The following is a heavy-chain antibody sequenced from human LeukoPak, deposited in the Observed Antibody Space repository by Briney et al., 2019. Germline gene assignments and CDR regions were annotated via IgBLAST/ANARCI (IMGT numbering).Heavy chain of an antibody. D-gene: IGHD3-16*02. CDR1: GGSIGSYY. CDR2: IYYSGST. J-gene: IGHJ3*02. V-gene: IGHV4-59*01. CDR3: ARDSSGYLDALDI. Sequence: SETLSLTCTVSGGSIGSYYWSWIRQCPGKGLEWIGYIYYSGSTNYNPSLKSRVTISVDTSKNQFSLKLSSVTAADTAVYYCARDSSGYLDALDIWGQGTMVTVSS.